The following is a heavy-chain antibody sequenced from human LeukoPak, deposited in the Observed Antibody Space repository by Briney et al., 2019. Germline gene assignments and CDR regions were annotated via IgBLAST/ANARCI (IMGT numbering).Heavy chain of an antibody. Sequence: PGGSLRLSCAASGFSFSKYWMHWVRQTPGEGLVWVARIKEDGTYTSYADSVKGRFTISRDNARNTVILQMNSLRAEDTAVYSCARDFDMGITPGDDFDFWGQGTLVTVSS. CDR2: IKEDGTYT. V-gene: IGHV3-74*01. J-gene: IGHJ4*02. CDR1: GFSFSKYW. D-gene: IGHD3-9*01. CDR3: ARDFDMGITPGDDFDF.